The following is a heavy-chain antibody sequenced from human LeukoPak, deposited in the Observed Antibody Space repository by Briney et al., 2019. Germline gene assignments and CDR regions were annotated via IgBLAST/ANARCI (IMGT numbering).Heavy chain of an antibody. Sequence: GGSLRLSCEASGFTFSHYGMHWVRQDPGKGLEWVAVIWSDATNQYYSDFVKGRFTISRDNFKRTVSLQMNSLRAEDTAVYYCVKDAQRGFDYSNSLQHWGQGSLVTVSS. D-gene: IGHD4-11*01. J-gene: IGHJ4*02. CDR3: VKDAQRGFDYSNSLQH. V-gene: IGHV3-33*06. CDR2: IWSDATNQ. CDR1: GFTFSHYG.